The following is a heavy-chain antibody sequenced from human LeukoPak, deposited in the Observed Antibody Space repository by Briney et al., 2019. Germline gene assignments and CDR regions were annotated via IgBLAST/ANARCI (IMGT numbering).Heavy chain of an antibody. V-gene: IGHV3-9*01. CDR1: GFTFDDYA. CDR2: ISWNSGSI. Sequence: GGPLRLSCAASGFTFDDYAMHWVRQAPGKGLEWVSGISWNSGSIGYADSVKGRFTISRDNAKNSLYLQMNSLRAEDTALYYCAKDSSGSYRDDAFDIWGQGTMVTVSS. J-gene: IGHJ3*02. D-gene: IGHD1-26*01. CDR3: AKDSSGSYRDDAFDI.